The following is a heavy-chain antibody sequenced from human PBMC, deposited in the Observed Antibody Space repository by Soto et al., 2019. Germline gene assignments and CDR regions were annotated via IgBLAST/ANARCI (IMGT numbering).Heavy chain of an antibody. CDR2: IKQDGSEK. J-gene: IGHJ5*02. CDR3: ARDRVVVAANWFDP. V-gene: IGHV3-7*05. CDR1: GFTFSSYW. D-gene: IGHD2-15*01. Sequence: EVQLVESGGGLVQPGGSLRLSCAASGFTFSSYWMSWVRQAPGKGLEWVANIKQDGSEKYYVDSVKGRFTISRDNAKNSLYLQMNSLRAEDTAVYYCARDRVVVAANWFDPWGQGTPVTVSS.